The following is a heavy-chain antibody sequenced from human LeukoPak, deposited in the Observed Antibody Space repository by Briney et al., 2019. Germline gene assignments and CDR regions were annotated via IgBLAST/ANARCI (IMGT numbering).Heavy chain of an antibody. CDR3: APALYTNNWYAFDI. CDR2: ISSSGGST. D-gene: IGHD1-1*01. V-gene: IGHV3-23*01. J-gene: IGHJ3*02. Sequence: GGSLRLSCAASGFTFSSYAMSWVRQAPGKGLEWVSAISSSGGSTDYADSVKGRFTISRDNSKNTLYLQMNSLRAEDTAVYYCAPALYTNNWYAFDIWGQGTMVTVSS. CDR1: GFTFSSYA.